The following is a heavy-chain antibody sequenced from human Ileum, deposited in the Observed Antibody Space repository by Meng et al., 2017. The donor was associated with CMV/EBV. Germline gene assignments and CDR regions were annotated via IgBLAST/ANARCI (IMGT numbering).Heavy chain of an antibody. J-gene: IGHJ4*02. Sequence: GESLKISCVASGFTLSDHYMTWIRQAPGKGLEWLSYTSNGGDTTHYADSVKGRFTISRDNAKNSLYLEMNSLRVEDTAVYYCARGWGRGGVTMTVVITHDYWGQGTLVTVSS. CDR2: TSNGGDTT. V-gene: IGHV3-11*04. CDR3: ARGWGRGGVTMTVVITHDY. D-gene: IGHD3-22*01. CDR1: GFTLSDHY.